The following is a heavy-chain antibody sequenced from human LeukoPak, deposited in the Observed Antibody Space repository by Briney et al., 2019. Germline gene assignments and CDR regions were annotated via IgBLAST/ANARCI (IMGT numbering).Heavy chain of an antibody. CDR1: GFSISSDYY. J-gene: IGHJ4*02. D-gene: IGHD1-14*01. V-gene: IGHV4-38-2*02. Sequence: SETLSLTCNVFGFSISSDYYWGWIRQPPGEGLEWTATIYHDGSTYYNPSLKGRVIISLDTSKNQFSLTLTYVTAADTAVYYCARLGVIGRTFDYWGQGTLVTVSS. CDR3: ARLGVIGRTFDY. CDR2: IYHDGST.